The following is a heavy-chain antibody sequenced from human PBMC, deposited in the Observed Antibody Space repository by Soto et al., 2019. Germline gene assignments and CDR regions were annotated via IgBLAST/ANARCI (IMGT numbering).Heavy chain of an antibody. J-gene: IGHJ6*01. D-gene: IGHD3-3*01. CDR2: ISGSRGIT. CDR3: AKDHGIYYNFWSGYSLGGTLKYYYYYYGMDV. CDR1: GFTFSSYA. V-gene: IGHV3-23*01. Sequence: GGSLRLSCAASGFTFSSYAMSWVRQAPGKGLEWVSAISGSRGITYYADSVNGRFTISRDNAKNTLYVQMNSLRAEDTAVYYCAKDHGIYYNFWSGYSLGGTLKYYYYYYGMDVWGQGT.